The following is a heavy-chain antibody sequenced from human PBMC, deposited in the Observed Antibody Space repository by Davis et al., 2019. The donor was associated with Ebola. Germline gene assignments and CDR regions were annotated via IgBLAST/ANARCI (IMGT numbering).Heavy chain of an antibody. Sequence: GESLKISCAASGFTFSSYSMNWVRQAPGKGLEWVSSISSSSSYIYYADSVKGRFTISRDNAKNSLYLQMNSLRAEDTAVYYCARDLIVLVWGQGTLVTVSS. J-gene: IGHJ4*02. CDR3: ARDLIVLV. D-gene: IGHD2-8*02. V-gene: IGHV3-21*01. CDR2: ISSSSSYI. CDR1: GFTFSSYS.